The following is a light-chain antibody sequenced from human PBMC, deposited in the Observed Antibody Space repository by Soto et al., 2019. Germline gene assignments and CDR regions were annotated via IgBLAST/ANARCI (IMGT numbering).Light chain of an antibody. Sequence: EIVLTQPPATRSLSPGERATLSCRASQSVSSYLAWYQQKPGQAPRLLIYDASNRATGIPARFSGSGSGTDFTLTISSLEPEDFAVYYCQQPYTFGQGTKLEIK. CDR1: QSVSSY. CDR3: QQPYT. V-gene: IGKV3-11*01. J-gene: IGKJ2*01. CDR2: DAS.